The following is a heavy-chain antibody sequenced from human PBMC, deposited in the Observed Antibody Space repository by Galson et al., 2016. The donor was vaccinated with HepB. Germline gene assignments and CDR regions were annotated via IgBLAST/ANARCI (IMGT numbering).Heavy chain of an antibody. Sequence: LRLSCAASGFTLSTYEMNWVRQPPGRGLEWNGEINHSGSTNYNPSLKSRVTISVDTSKNQFSLKLSSVTAADTAVYYCARGDNPDYGDYASAYYYMDVWGKGTTVTVSS. J-gene: IGHJ6*03. V-gene: IGHV4-34*01. CDR3: ARGDNPDYGDYASAYYYMDV. CDR2: INHSGST. D-gene: IGHD4-17*01. CDR1: GFTLSTYE.